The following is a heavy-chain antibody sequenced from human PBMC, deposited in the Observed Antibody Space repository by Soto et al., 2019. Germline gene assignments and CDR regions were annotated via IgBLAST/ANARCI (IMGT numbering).Heavy chain of an antibody. Sequence: SDTLSLTYAASCGSIRSGGYSGSWIRQPPRNGLEWIGYIYHSGSTYYNPSLKSRVTISVDRSKNQFSLRLSSVTAADTAVYYCARVSYGSGSYRRWFDPWGQGPLLTV. CDR1: CGSIRSGGYS. D-gene: IGHD3-10*01. CDR2: IYHSGST. CDR3: ARVSYGSGSYRRWFDP. J-gene: IGHJ5*02. V-gene: IGHV4-30-2*01.